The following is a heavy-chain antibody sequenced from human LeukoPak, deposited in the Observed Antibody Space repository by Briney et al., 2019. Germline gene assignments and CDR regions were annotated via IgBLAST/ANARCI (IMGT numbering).Heavy chain of an antibody. V-gene: IGHV4-34*01. CDR1: GGSFSGYY. CDR2: INHSGST. Sequence: SETLSLTCAVYGGSFSGYYWSWIRQPPGKGLEWIGEINHSGSTNYNPSLKSRVTISVDTSKNQFSLKLSSVTAADTAVYYCATFYPDYWGQGTLVTVSS. J-gene: IGHJ4*02. D-gene: IGHD3-16*01. CDR3: ATFYPDY.